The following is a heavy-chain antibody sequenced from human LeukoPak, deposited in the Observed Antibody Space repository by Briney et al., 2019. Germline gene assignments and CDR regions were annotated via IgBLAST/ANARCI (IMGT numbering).Heavy chain of an antibody. V-gene: IGHV5-51*01. CDR3: ARRSSSGYYFYWYFDL. CDR2: IYPGDSDT. CDR1: GYSFTSYW. J-gene: IGHJ2*01. Sequence: GESLKISCKGSGYSFTSYWIGWVRQMPGKGLEWMGIIYPGDSDTRHSPSFQGQVTISADKSISTAYLQWSSLKASDTAMYYCARRSSSGYYFYWYFDLWGRGTLVTVSS. D-gene: IGHD3-22*01.